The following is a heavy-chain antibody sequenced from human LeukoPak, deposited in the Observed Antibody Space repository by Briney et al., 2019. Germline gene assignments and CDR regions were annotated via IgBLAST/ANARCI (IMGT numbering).Heavy chain of an antibody. CDR2: IYPGDSDT. Sequence: GESLKISCKGSGYSFTSYWIGWVRQMPGKGLEWMGTIYPGDSDTRYSPSFQGQVTISADKSISTAYLQWSSLKASDTAMYYCARLSGRMGATDANSDYWGQGTLVTVSS. J-gene: IGHJ4*02. CDR1: GYSFTSYW. CDR3: ARLSGRMGATDANSDY. V-gene: IGHV5-51*01. D-gene: IGHD1-26*01.